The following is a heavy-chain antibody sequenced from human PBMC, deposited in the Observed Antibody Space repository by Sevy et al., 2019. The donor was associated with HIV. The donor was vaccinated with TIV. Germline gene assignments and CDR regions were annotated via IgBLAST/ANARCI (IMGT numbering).Heavy chain of an antibody. D-gene: IGHD3-10*01. CDR1: GGSISSGGYS. Sequence: SETLSLTCAVSGGSISSGGYSWSWIRQPPGKGLEWIGYIYHSGSTYYNPSLKSRVTISVDRSKNQFSLKLSSVTAADTAVYYCARVVLLCVGENRGWFDPWGQGTLVTVSS. CDR2: IYHSGST. CDR3: ARVVLLCVGENRGWFDP. V-gene: IGHV4-30-2*01. J-gene: IGHJ5*02.